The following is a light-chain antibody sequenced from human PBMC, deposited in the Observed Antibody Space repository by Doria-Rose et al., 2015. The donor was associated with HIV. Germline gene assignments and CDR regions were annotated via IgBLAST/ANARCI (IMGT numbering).Light chain of an antibody. V-gene: IGKV1-33*01. CDR3: QQYESLPIT. J-gene: IGKJ3*01. CDR1: QDISHY. Sequence: DIQVTQSPSSLSASVGDRVTITCQASQDISHYVTWYQQKPGKAPNLLIYDASNLETGFPSRFSGSGSGADFTFTISGLQPEDFATYYCQQYESLPITFGPGTRVDIK. CDR2: DAS.